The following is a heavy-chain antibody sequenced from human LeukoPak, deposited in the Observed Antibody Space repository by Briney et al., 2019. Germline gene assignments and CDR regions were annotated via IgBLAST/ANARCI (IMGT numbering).Heavy chain of an antibody. D-gene: IGHD2-2*02. CDR2: ISSSGSTI. CDR1: GFTFSDYY. CDR3: ARAVVPAAIRVDGGYDY. J-gene: IGHJ4*02. Sequence: GGSLRLSCAAAGFTFSDYYMSWIRQAPGKGLEWVSYISSSGSTIYYADSVKGRFTISRDNAKNSLYLQMNSLRAEDTAVYYCARAVVPAAIRVDGGYDYWGQGTLVTVSS. V-gene: IGHV3-11*04.